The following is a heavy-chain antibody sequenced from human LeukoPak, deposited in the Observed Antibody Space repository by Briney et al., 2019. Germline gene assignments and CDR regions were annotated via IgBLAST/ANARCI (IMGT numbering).Heavy chain of an antibody. CDR3: ARRKRSGCSSTSCLLNWFDP. Sequence: GGSLRLSCGASGFTFSRYWMHWVRQAPGKGLVWVSRINSDGSTTTYADSVKGRFTISRDNAKNTLHLQMNSLRAEDTAVYYCARRKRSGCSSTSCLLNWFDPWGQETLVTVSS. CDR2: INSDGSTT. J-gene: IGHJ5*02. D-gene: IGHD2-2*01. V-gene: IGHV3-74*01. CDR1: GFTFSRYW.